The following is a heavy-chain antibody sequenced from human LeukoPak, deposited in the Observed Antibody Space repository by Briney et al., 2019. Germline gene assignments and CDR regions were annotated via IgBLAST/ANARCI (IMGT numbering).Heavy chain of an antibody. CDR1: GFTFSTYK. D-gene: IGHD6-19*01. J-gene: IGHJ4*02. V-gene: IGHV3-7*01. CDR2: INQDGSEK. CDR3: VRGTLYSSGWYYFDY. Sequence: GGSLRLSCVASGFTFSTYKMTWVRQAPGKGLEWVANINQDGSEKTYLDSVKGRFTISRDNSKNTLYLQMNSLRAEDTAVYYCVRGTLYSSGWYYFDYWGQGTLVTVSS.